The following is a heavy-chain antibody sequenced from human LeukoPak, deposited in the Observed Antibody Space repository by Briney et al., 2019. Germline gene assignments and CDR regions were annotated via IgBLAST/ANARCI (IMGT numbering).Heavy chain of an antibody. CDR3: AKSSYYDASGYYREYYFDS. CDR2: ISGSGGST. CDR1: GFSFSNYA. Sequence: TGGSLRLSCVASGFSFSNYAVSWVRQAPGKGLELVSSISGSGGSTHYVDSVKGRFTISRDKTKNTLYLQMNSLRAEDTAVYYCAKSSYYDASGYYREYYFDSWGQGTLVTVSS. D-gene: IGHD3-22*01. V-gene: IGHV3-23*01. J-gene: IGHJ4*02.